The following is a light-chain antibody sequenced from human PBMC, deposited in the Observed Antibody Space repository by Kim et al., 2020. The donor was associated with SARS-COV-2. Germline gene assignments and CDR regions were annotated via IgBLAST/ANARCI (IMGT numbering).Light chain of an antibody. CDR2: GAS. J-gene: IGKJ1*01. Sequence: SPGERATSSCRASQSVSSTYLAWYQQKHGQAPRLLIYGASSRATGIPDRFSGSGSGTDFTLTISRLEAEDFAVYYCQQYRYSPWTFGQGTKVDIK. CDR1: QSVSSTY. CDR3: QQYRYSPWT. V-gene: IGKV3-20*01.